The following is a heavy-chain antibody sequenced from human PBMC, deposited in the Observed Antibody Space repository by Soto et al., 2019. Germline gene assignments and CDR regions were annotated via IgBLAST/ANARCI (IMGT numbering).Heavy chain of an antibody. Sequence: QVQLVQSGAEVRKPGSSVRVSCKASGGTFDAYTITWVRQAPGQGLEWMGGIIPLFGTANYAQKFQGRFTITADESTTTAHMELSSLRSEDTAVYFCARLGTKAMDVWGQGTTVTISS. CDR3: ARLGTKAMDV. D-gene: IGHD2-2*01. CDR2: IIPLFGTA. V-gene: IGHV1-69*01. CDR1: GGTFDAYT. J-gene: IGHJ6*02.